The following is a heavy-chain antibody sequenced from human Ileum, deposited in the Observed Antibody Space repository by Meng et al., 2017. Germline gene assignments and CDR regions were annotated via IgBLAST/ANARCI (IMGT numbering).Heavy chain of an antibody. Sequence: GESLKTSCEGPGFTFRTYAMTWVRPAPGKGLEWVSAVSGGGGTTYYAASVKGRFTISRDNSKNTLYLEMNRLRAEDTAVYYGAKEDVWSGYLDAWGQGTLVTVSS. J-gene: IGHJ4*01. CDR2: VSGGGGTT. D-gene: IGHD3-3*01. CDR3: AKEDVWSGYLDA. V-gene: IGHV3-23*01. CDR1: GFTFRTYA.